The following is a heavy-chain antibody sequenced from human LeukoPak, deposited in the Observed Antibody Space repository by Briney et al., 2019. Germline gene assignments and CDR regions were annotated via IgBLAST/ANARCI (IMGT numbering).Heavy chain of an antibody. Sequence: ASVKVSCKASGYTFTDYYMNWVRQAPGQGLEWMGWIHPNSGGTNYAQKFQGRVTMTRDTSISTAYMELSRLTFNDTAVYYCGRKSAARKTSEFDYWGQGTLVTVSS. D-gene: IGHD2-2*01. V-gene: IGHV1-2*02. CDR3: GRKSAARKTSEFDY. CDR1: GYTFTDYY. CDR2: IHPNSGGT. J-gene: IGHJ4*02.